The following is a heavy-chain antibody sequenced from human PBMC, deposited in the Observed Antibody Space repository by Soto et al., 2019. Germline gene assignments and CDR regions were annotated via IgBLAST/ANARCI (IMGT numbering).Heavy chain of an antibody. D-gene: IGHD6-6*01. CDR1: GGSISSYY. V-gene: IGHV4-59*01. CDR3: ARIGSSWSAYYYYGMDV. Sequence: QVQLQESGPGLVKPSETLSLTCTVSGGSISSYYWSWIRQPPGKGLEWIGYIYYSGSTNYNPSLKSRVTISVDTSKNQFSLKLSSVTAADTDVYYCARIGSSWSAYYYYGMDVWGQGTTVTVSS. J-gene: IGHJ6*02. CDR2: IYYSGST.